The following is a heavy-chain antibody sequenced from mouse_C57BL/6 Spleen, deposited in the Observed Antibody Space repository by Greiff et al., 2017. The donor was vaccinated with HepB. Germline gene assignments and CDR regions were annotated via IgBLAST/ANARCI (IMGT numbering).Heavy chain of an antibody. V-gene: IGHV1-74*01. Sequence: QVQLKQPGAELVKPGASVKVSCKASGYTFTSYWMHWVKQRPGQGLEWIGRIHPSDSDTNYNQKFKGKATLTVDKSSSTAYMQLSSLTSEDSAVYYCSSPYYGSSYGFAYWGQGTLVTVSA. CDR1: GYTFTSYW. J-gene: IGHJ3*01. D-gene: IGHD1-1*01. CDR2: IHPSDSDT. CDR3: SSPYYGSSYGFAY.